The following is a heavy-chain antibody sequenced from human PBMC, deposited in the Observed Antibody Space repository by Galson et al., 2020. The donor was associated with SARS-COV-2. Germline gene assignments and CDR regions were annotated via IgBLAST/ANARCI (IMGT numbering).Heavy chain of an antibody. D-gene: IGHD2-2*01. CDR1: GGSFSGYY. V-gene: IGHV4-34*01. J-gene: IGHJ5*02. CDR3: AGLPAAYRNTLNWFDP. Sequence: SQASETLSLTCAVYGGSFSGYYWSWIRQPPGKGLEWIGEINHSGSTNYNPSLKSRGTISVDTSRNQFSLKLSSVTAADTAVYYCAGLPAAYRNTLNWFDPWGQGTLVTVSS. CDR2: INHSGST.